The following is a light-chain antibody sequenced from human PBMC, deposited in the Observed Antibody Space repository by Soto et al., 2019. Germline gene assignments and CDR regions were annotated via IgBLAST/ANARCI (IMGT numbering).Light chain of an antibody. CDR1: SSNVGNNY. J-gene: IGLJ1*01. CDR2: DDN. CDR3: GTWDSSLSAYV. Sequence: QCVLTQPPSVSSAPGQKVTISCSGSSSNVGNNYVSWYQKLPGTAPKLLIYDDNKRPSGIPDRFSGSKSGTSATLGITGLQTGDEADYYCGTWDSSLSAYVFGTGTKVTVL. V-gene: IGLV1-51*01.